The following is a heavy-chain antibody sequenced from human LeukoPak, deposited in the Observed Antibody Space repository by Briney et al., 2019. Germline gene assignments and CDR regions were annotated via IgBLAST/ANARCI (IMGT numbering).Heavy chain of an antibody. CDR2: IIPILGIA. CDR3: ARNKDYGDYNDLHY. Sequence: TVTVSRKASGGTFSSYAISWVRQAPGQGLEWMGRIIPILGIANYAQKFQGRVAITADKSTSTAYMELSSLRSEDTAVYYCARNKDYGDYNDLHYWGQGTLVTVSS. D-gene: IGHD4-17*01. CDR1: GGTFSSYA. V-gene: IGHV1-69*04. J-gene: IGHJ4*02.